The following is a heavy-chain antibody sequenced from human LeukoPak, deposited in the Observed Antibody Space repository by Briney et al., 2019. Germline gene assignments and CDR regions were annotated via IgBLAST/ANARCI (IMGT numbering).Heavy chain of an antibody. V-gene: IGHV3-30*02. J-gene: IGHJ4*02. CDR3: AKDLHGGYSSDY. D-gene: IGHD4-23*01. CDR2: IGYEGVHK. CDR1: GLTFNNFG. Sequence: PGGSLRLSCAASGLTFNNFGMHWVRQAPGKGLEWVSFIGYEGVHKYYADSVKGRFTISKDNSKATLYLQMNSLRPEDTAVCYCAKDLHGGYSSDYWGQGTLVTVFS.